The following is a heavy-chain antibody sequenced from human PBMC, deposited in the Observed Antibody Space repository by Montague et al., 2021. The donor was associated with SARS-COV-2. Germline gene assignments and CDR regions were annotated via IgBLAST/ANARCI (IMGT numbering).Heavy chain of an antibody. CDR2: INHSGST. D-gene: IGHD3-10*01. CDR1: GGSFSGYY. J-gene: IGHJ6*02. V-gene: IGHV4-34*01. CDR3: ARGRRILLWFGELLSGGGYYGMDV. Sequence: SETLSLTCAVYGGSFSGYYWSWIRQPPGKGLGWIGEINHSGSTNYNPSLKSRVTISVDTSKNQFSLKLSSVTAADTAVYYCARGRRILLWFGELLSGGGYYGMDVWGQGTTVTVSS.